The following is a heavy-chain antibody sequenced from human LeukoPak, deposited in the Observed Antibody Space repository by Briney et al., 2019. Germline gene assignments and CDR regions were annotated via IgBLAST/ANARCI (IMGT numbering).Heavy chain of an antibody. D-gene: IGHD2-2*01. V-gene: IGHV3-74*01. CDR2: INSDGSST. Sequence: GGSLRLSCAASGFTFSSYWMHWVRQAPGKGLVWVSRINSDGSSTSYADSVKGRFTISRDNAKNSLYLQMNSLRAEDTAVYYCARYIVVVPAAKYGMDVWGKGTTVTVSS. J-gene: IGHJ6*04. CDR3: ARYIVVVPAAKYGMDV. CDR1: GFTFSSYW.